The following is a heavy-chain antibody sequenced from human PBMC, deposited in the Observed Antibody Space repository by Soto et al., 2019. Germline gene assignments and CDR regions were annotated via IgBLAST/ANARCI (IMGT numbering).Heavy chain of an antibody. J-gene: IGHJ6*01. V-gene: IGHV3-30*18. CDR3: AKDYSSGWYALTYYYYGMEV. CDR2: ISYDGSNK. D-gene: IGHD6-19*01. CDR1: VFTFSSYG. Sequence: PGGSLRLSCASSVFTFSSYGMHWVRHSPGKWLEWVAVISYDGSNKYYADSVKGRFTISRDNSKNTLYLQMNSLRAEDTAVYYCAKDYSSGWYALTYYYYGMEVWGQGTTVSVSS.